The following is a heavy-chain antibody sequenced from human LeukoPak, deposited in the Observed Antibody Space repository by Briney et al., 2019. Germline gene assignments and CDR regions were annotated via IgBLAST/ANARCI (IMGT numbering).Heavy chain of an antibody. D-gene: IGHD4-23*01. CDR3: ARPATVVTPWYFDL. V-gene: IGHV5-51*01. J-gene: IGHJ2*01. CDR2: IYPGDSDT. Sequence: GESLKISCKGSGDSFTSYWIGWLGQMPGKGLEWMGIIYPGDSDTRYSPSFQGQVTISADKSISTAYVQWSSLKASDTAMYYCARPATVVTPWYFDLWGRGTLVTVSS. CDR1: GDSFTSYW.